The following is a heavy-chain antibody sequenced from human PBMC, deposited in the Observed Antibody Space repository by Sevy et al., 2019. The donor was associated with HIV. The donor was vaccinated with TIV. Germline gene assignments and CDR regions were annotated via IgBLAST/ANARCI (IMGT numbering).Heavy chain of an antibody. D-gene: IGHD2-2*01. CDR3: ARGGRYCSSTSCYRYYYYGMDV. V-gene: IGHV4-34*01. Sequence: SETLSLTCAVYGGSFSGYYWSWIRQPPGKGLEWIGEINHSGSTNYNPPLKSRVTISVDTSKNQFSLKLSSVTAADTAVYYCARGGRYCSSTSCYRYYYYGMDVWGQGTTVTVSS. CDR2: INHSGST. J-gene: IGHJ6*02. CDR1: GGSFSGYY.